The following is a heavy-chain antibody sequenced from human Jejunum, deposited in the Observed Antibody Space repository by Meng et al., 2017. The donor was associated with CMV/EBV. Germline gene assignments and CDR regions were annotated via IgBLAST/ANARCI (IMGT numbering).Heavy chain of an antibody. Sequence: EMQLVESGGGLVQPGGSLRLSCAASGFTFSSYWMTWVRQAPGKGLEWVANIKTDGSDKNYVDSVKGRFTISRDNAQNSLYLQMNSLRAEDTAVYYCAKYNYGIDYWGQGTLVTVSS. D-gene: IGHD5-18*01. CDR3: AKYNYGIDY. J-gene: IGHJ4*02. V-gene: IGHV3-7*02. CDR1: GFTFSSYW. CDR2: IKTDGSDK.